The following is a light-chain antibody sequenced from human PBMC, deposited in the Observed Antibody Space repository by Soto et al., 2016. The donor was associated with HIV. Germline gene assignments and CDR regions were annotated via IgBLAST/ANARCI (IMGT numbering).Light chain of an antibody. Sequence: DIVMTQSPLSLPVTPGEPASISCRSSQSLLHRNGYDYLNWYLQKPGQSPQLLIYLGSNRASGVPDRFSGSGSGTDFTLEISRVEADDVGVYYCMQALRSPGTFGPGTKVEIK. CDR1: QSLLHRNGYDY. CDR3: MQALRSPGT. CDR2: LGS. J-gene: IGKJ1*01. V-gene: IGKV2-28*01.